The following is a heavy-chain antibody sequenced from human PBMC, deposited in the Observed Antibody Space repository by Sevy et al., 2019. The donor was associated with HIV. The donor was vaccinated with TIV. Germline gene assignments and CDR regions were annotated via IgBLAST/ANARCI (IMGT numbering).Heavy chain of an antibody. V-gene: IGHV3-23*01. D-gene: IGHD5-18*01. J-gene: IGHJ4*02. CDR1: GFTFSNYA. CDR2: INNGGST. Sequence: GGSLRLSCGASGFTFSNYAMSWVRQAPGKGPEWVSGINNGGSTYYSASVKGRFTSSRYNSKKMLFLQMNSLRAEDTALYYCAFGDTTMITDLDYWGQGALVTVSS. CDR3: AFGDTTMITDLDY.